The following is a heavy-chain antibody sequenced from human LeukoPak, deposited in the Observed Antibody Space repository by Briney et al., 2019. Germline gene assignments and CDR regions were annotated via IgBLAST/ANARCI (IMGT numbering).Heavy chain of an antibody. CDR2: VFYSGSN. CDR1: GGSIIGHW. V-gene: IGHV4-59*08. CDR3: ARRNTADASIDF. J-gene: IGHJ4*02. Sequence: PSETLSLTCSVSGGSIIGHWWSWIQQPPGKGLAWIGDVFYSGSNNYNPSLKSQLTISLDTSKHQFSLTLRSVTATDTAMYNCARRNTADASIDFWGQGTLVTASS. D-gene: IGHD4-17*01.